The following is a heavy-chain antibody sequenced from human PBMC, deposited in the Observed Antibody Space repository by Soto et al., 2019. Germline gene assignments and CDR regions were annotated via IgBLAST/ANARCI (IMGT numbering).Heavy chain of an antibody. CDR3: ARDENGGNFDY. CDR2: ISSSSYI. CDR1: GFTFSSYS. V-gene: IGHV3-21*01. D-gene: IGHD2-15*01. Sequence: GGSLRLSCAASGFTFSSYSMNWVRQAPGKGLEWVSSISSSSYIYYADSVKGRFTISRDNAKNSLYLQMNSLRAEDTAVYYCARDENGGNFDYWGQGTLVTVSS. J-gene: IGHJ4*02.